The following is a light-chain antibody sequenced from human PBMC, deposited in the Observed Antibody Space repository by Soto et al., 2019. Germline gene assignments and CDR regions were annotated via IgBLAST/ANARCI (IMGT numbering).Light chain of an antibody. CDR1: SSNIGAGYD. CDR2: GNI. V-gene: IGLV1-40*01. J-gene: IGLJ1*01. CDR3: QSYDSTLSARYV. Sequence: QSVLTQPPSVSGAPGQRVTISCTGSSSNIGAGYDVHWYQQRPGTAPKLLIFGNINRPSGVPDRFSGSKSGTPASLAITGLQAEDGGDYYCQSYDSTLSARYVFGTGTKVTVL.